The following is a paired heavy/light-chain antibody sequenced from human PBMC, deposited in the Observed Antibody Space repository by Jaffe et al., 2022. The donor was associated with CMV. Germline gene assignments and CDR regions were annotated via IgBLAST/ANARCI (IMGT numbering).Heavy chain of an antibody. Sequence: EVQLLESGGDLVQPGGSLTLSCAASGFTFNNYALTWVRQAPGKGLEWVSSISGRGAKTYYADSVKGRFTISRDNSKNTVYLQMDRLRVEDTAIYYCANVSDFWSGRLGWLDPWGQGTLVTVSS. CDR3: ANVSDFWSGRLGWLDP. V-gene: IGHV3-23*01. D-gene: IGHD3-3*01. CDR2: ISGRGAKT. J-gene: IGHJ5*02. CDR1: GFTFNNYA.
Light chain of an antibody. CDR3: QQYFSSPQT. CDR2: WAS. J-gene: IGKJ1*01. CDR1: QSVLYSSNNLNY. Sequence: DIVMTQSPDSLAVSLGERAAINCKSSQSVLYSSNNLNYLAWYQQKPGQPPKLLIYWASTRESGVPDRFSGSGSGTDFTLTISSLQAEDVAVYYCQQYFSSPQTFGQGTKVEIK. V-gene: IGKV4-1*01.